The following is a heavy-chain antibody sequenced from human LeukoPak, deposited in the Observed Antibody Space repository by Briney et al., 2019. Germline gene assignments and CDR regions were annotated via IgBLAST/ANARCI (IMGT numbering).Heavy chain of an antibody. J-gene: IGHJ4*02. CDR2: IYTSGST. V-gene: IGHV4-4*07. Sequence: PSETLSLTCTVSGGSISSYYWSWIRQPAGKGLEWIGRIYTSGSTNYNPSLKSRVTMSVDTSKNQFSLKLSSVTAADTAVYYCAREALWGDYWSDYFDYWGQGTLVTVSS. CDR3: AREALWGDYWSDYFDY. CDR1: GGSISSYY. D-gene: IGHD4-17*01.